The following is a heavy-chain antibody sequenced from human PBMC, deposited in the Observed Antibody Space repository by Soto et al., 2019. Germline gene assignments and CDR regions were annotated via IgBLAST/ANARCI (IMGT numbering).Heavy chain of an antibody. V-gene: IGHV4-4*07. CDR2: IYTSGST. J-gene: IGHJ4*02. D-gene: IGHD6-13*01. Sequence: QSQTLSLTCTVSGGSISSYYWSWIRQPAGKGLEWIGRIYTSGSTNYNPSLKSRVTMSVDTSKNQFSLKLSSVTAADTAVYYCARGGLYSSSWYYFDYWGQGTLVTVSS. CDR3: ARGGLYSSSWYYFDY. CDR1: GGSISSYY.